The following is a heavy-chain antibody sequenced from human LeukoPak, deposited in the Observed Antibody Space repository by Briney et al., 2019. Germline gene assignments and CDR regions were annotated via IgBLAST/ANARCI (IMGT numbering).Heavy chain of an antibody. J-gene: IGHJ6*02. CDR3: ARDGNGYCSSTSCPYYYYGMDV. D-gene: IGHD2-2*03. CDR2: ISSSSSTI. Sequence: GGSLRLSCAASGFTFSSYAMTWVRQAPGKGLEWVSYISSSSSTIYYADSVKGRFTISRDNAKNSLYLQMNSLRDEDTAVYYCARDGNGYCSSTSCPYYYYGMDVWGQGTTVTVSS. CDR1: GFTFSSYA. V-gene: IGHV3-48*02.